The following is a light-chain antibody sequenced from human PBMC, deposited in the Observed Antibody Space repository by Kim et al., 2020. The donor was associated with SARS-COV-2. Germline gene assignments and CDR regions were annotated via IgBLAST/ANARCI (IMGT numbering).Light chain of an antibody. V-gene: IGLV7-43*01. CDR3: LLYCSNVWM. J-gene: IGLJ3*02. Sequence: PGVTVTLTYASSTGAVTSGCYPNWFQQKPGQAPMTLIYNTSNKHSWTPARFSGSLLGGKAALTLSGVQPEDEAEYYCLLYCSNVWMFGGGTQLTVL. CDR1: TGAVTSGCY. CDR2: NTS.